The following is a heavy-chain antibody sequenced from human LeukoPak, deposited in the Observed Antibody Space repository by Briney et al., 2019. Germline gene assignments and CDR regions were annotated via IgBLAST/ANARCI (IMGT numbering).Heavy chain of an antibody. CDR3: ARDGEGYYYDSSGYYYP. D-gene: IGHD3-22*01. Sequence: SETLSLTCTVSGGSISSGGYSWSWIRQHPGKGLEWIGYIYYSGSTYYNPSLKSRVTISVDTSKNQFSLKLSSVTAADTAVYYCARDGEGYYYDSSGYYYPWGQGTLVTVSP. J-gene: IGHJ5*02. V-gene: IGHV4-31*03. CDR2: IYYSGST. CDR1: GGSISSGGYS.